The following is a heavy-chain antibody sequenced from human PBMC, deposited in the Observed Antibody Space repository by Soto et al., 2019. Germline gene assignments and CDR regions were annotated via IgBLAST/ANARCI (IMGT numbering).Heavy chain of an antibody. D-gene: IGHD3-10*02. CDR2: ISYDGNNK. CDR3: ARDHGMFLSYYYYGMDV. J-gene: IGHJ6*02. V-gene: IGHV3-30-3*01. Sequence: GGSLRLSCAASGFAFSRFSMHWVRQAPGKGLAWVAVISYDGNNKHFAESVKGRFSISRDDSKNTVYLEMNNLRGDDSAVYYCARDHGMFLSYYYYGMDVWGQGPTFTVSS. CDR1: GFAFSRFS.